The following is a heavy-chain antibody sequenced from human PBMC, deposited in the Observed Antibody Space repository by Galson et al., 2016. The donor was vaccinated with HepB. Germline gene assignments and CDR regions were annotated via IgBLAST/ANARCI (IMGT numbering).Heavy chain of an antibody. CDR1: GDSVSSNSAG. Sequence: CAISGDSVSSNSAGWNWIRQSPSRGLEWLGRTFYRSNWQNDYAESVKSRITINPDTSKDKFSLQLNSVTPDDTAVYYCARSDLLGRGFGWWGQGTLVTVSS. J-gene: IGHJ4*02. V-gene: IGHV6-1*01. D-gene: IGHD3-3*01. CDR2: TFYRSNWQN. CDR3: ARSDLLGRGFGW.